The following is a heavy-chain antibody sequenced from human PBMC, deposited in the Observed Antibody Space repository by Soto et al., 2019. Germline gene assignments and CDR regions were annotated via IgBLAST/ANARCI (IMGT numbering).Heavy chain of an antibody. CDR2: ISGRGDDT. Sequence: EVQLLESGGDLVQPGGSLRLSCAASGFTFSSYAMSWVRQAPGKGLAWVSTISGRGDDTYYTDSVKGRFTISRDNSKNTLYVHMNSLRAEDTAVYYCARAQPTYSSSYFDYWGQGTLVTVSS. CDR1: GFTFSSYA. D-gene: IGHD3-22*01. CDR3: ARAQPTYSSSYFDY. J-gene: IGHJ4*02. V-gene: IGHV3-23*01.